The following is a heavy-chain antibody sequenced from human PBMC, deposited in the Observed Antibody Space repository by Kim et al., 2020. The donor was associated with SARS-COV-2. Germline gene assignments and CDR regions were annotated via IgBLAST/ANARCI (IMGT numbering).Heavy chain of an antibody. CDR3: ARGPTFSGPGDY. CDR2: FYSGGST. Sequence: GGSLRLSCAASGFTVSSNYMNWVRQAPGKGLEWVSVFYSGGSTYYADSVKGRFTISRDNSKNTLYLQMNSLRAEDTAVYYCARGPTFSGPGDYWGQGTLVTVSS. V-gene: IGHV3-53*01. D-gene: IGHD7-27*01. CDR1: GFTVSSNY. J-gene: IGHJ4*02.